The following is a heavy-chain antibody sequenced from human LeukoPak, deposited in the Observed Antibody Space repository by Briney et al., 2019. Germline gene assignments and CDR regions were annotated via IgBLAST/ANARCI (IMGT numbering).Heavy chain of an antibody. Sequence: GRSLRLSCAASGFTFDDYAMHWVRQAPGKGLEWVSGISWNSGSIGYADSVKGRFTISRDNAKNSLYLQMNSLRAEDMALYYCAKDISLAAAGTLDYWGQGTLVAASS. D-gene: IGHD6-13*01. V-gene: IGHV3-9*03. J-gene: IGHJ4*02. CDR2: ISWNSGSI. CDR1: GFTFDDYA. CDR3: AKDISLAAAGTLDY.